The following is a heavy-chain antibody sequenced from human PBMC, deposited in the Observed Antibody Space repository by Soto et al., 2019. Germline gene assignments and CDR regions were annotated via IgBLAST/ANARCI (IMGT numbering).Heavy chain of an antibody. Sequence: QVQLVASGGGVVQPGRSLRLSCAASGFTFSNYAVHWVRQAPGKGLEWVAVISYDGGTKNYADSVQGRFTISRDNSRNTLYLQINSLRVEETAVYYCARKLHYDSGTYLFDLDYWGQGTLVTVSS. D-gene: IGHD3-10*01. CDR2: ISYDGGTK. V-gene: IGHV3-30-3*01. J-gene: IGHJ4*02. CDR1: GFTFSNYA. CDR3: ARKLHYDSGTYLFDLDY.